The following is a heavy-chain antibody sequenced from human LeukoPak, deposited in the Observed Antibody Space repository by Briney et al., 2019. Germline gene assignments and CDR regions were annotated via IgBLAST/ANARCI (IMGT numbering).Heavy chain of an antibody. J-gene: IGHJ6*03. V-gene: IGHV6-1*01. D-gene: IGHD3-3*01. CDR3: ARDKRGDFWSGYRSYYMDV. Sequence: SQTLSLTCAISGDSVSSNSAAWNWIRQSPSRGLEWLGRTYYRSKWYNDYAVSVKSRITINPDTSKNQFSLQLNSVTPEDTAVYYCARDKRGDFWSGYRSYYMDVWGKGTTVTVSS. CDR2: TYYRSKWYN. CDR1: GDSVSSNSAA.